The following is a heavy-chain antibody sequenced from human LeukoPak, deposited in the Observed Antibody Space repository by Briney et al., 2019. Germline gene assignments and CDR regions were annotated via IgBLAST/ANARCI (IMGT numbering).Heavy chain of an antibody. J-gene: IGHJ2*01. CDR1: GGSISSGASD. D-gene: IGHD3-22*01. Sequence: PSETLSLTCTVSGGSISSGASDWGWIRQHPKRGLEWVGYINHSWSTYYNPSLGSRVTMSVDTSKSQFSLKLSSVTAADSAVYYCARAARQGFTMIVVPFFYFDLWGRGTLVTVSS. CDR3: ARAARQGFTMIVVPFFYFDL. V-gene: IGHV4-31*03. CDR2: INHSWST.